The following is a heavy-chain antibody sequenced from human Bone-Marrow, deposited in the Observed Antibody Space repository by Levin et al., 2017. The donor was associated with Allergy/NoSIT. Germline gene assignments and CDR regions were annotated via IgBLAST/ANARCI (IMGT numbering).Heavy chain of an antibody. CDR3: ARHVYPDGSPFDS. D-gene: IGHD3-10*01. CDR1: GGSIRSYH. CDR2: FYYSGST. V-gene: IGHV4-59*08. Sequence: SQTLSLPCSVSGGSIRSYHWSWIRQPPGKGLEWIGHFYYSGSTNYNPSLTSRVTISVDTSKNQFSLKLTSVTAADTAVYYCARHVYPDGSPFDSWGLGSLVTVSS. J-gene: IGHJ4*02.